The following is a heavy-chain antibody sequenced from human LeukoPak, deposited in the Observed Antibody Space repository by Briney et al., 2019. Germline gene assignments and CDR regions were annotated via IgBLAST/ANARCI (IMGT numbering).Heavy chain of an antibody. D-gene: IGHD6-25*01. CDR1: GSSISSSSHY. CDR2: IHYSENT. Sequence: SETLSLTCTVSGSSISSSSHYWGWIRQPPGKGLEWIGSIHYSENTYYNPSLKSRVTISVDTSKNQFSLKLSSLTAADTAVYYCVRTAGYFDYWGQGTLVTVSS. J-gene: IGHJ4*02. CDR3: VRTAGYFDY. V-gene: IGHV4-39*01.